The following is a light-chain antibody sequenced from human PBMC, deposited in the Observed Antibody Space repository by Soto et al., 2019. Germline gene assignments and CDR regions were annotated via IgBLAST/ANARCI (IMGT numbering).Light chain of an antibody. J-gene: IGKJ4*01. V-gene: IGKV3-11*01. CDR3: HQRSDWPLT. CDR2: DAS. CDR1: QSVSSY. Sequence: EIVLTQSPATLSLSPGERATLSCRASQSVSSYLDWFQQKPGQAPRLLIYDASNRATGIPARFSGSGSGTDFPLTITSLDPEDIAIYYCHQRSDWPLTFGGGTKV.